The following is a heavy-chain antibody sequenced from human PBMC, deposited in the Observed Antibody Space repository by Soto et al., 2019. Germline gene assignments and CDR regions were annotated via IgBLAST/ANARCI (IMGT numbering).Heavy chain of an antibody. CDR3: ASDRTGGPFDS. D-gene: IGHD3-10*01. CDR1: GFTFTRYS. Sequence: EVQLVESGGGLVQPGGSLRLSCAASGFTFTRYSMSWVRQAPGKGLEWIAYITTSSGTKYYADSVEGRFTISRDNTQGSVFLQMNSLGVEETGVYYCASDRTGGPFDSWGPGTLVTVSS. CDR2: ITTSSGTK. V-gene: IGHV3-48*01. J-gene: IGHJ4*02.